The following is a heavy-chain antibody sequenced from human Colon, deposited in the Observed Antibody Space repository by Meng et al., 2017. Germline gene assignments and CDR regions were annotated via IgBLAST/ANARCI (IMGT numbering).Heavy chain of an antibody. CDR3: AKDPVDWSQGYFQQ. V-gene: IGHV3-23*01. D-gene: IGHD3-9*01. CDR1: GFIFSNYA. Sequence: GESLKISCPASGFIFSNYAMSWVRQAPGTGLDWVSTIKSSGDATFYADSVKDRFTIYRDNSKNTVYLQKNSLRVEDTAVYYCAKDPVDWSQGYFQQWGQGTLVTVSS. CDR2: IKSSGDAT. J-gene: IGHJ1*01.